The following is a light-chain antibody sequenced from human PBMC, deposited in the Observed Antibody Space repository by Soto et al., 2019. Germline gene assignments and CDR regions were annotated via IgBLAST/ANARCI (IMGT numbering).Light chain of an antibody. V-gene: IGKV3-15*01. CDR2: GAS. J-gene: IGKJ5*01. Sequence: EIVMSQSPATLSVSPGERATLSCRASQSVRSNLAWYQQKPGQAPRLLIYGASTRAAGIPAPFSGSGSGTEFTLTISSLEPEDFAVYYCRQRSNWTLTFGQGTRLDIK. CDR1: QSVRSN. CDR3: RQRSNWTLT.